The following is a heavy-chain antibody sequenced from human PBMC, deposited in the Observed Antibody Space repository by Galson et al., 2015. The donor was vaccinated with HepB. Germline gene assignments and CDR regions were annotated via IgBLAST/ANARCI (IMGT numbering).Heavy chain of an antibody. D-gene: IGHD3-10*01. V-gene: IGHV3-23*01. CDR3: AKDGVGARMWFGEFGRDTEFDY. CDR2: ISGSGGST. J-gene: IGHJ4*02. CDR1: GFTFSSYA. Sequence: SLRLSCAASGFTFSSYAMSWVRQAPGKGLEWVSAISGSGGSTYYADSVKGRFTISRDNSKNTLYLQMNSLRAEDTAVYYCAKDGVGARMWFGEFGRDTEFDYWGQGTLVTVSS.